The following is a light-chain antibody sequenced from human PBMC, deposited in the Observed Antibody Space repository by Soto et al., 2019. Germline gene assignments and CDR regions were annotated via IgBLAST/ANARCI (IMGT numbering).Light chain of an antibody. CDR1: QVISSY. Sequence: DIQLTQYPSFLSASVGDRVTITCRSSQVISSYLAWYQQKPGKAPKLLIYAASTLQSGVPSRFSGSRSGTEFTLTISSLQPEDFATYYCQQLNSYPIPFGQGTRLEIK. J-gene: IGKJ5*01. CDR2: AAS. CDR3: QQLNSYPIP. V-gene: IGKV1-9*01.